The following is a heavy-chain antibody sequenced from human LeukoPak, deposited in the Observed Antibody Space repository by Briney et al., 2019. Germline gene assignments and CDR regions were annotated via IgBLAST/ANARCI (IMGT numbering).Heavy chain of an antibody. CDR3: ATLGQGSDY. CDR1: RFTFSSYR. J-gene: IGHJ4*02. Sequence: GRSLRLSCAASRFTFSSYRMHWVRQAAGKGLEWVAVIWYDGSNKYYADTVKGRFTISRDNSKNTLYLQMNSLRAEDTAVYYCATLGQGSDYWGQGTLVTVSS. CDR2: IWYDGSNK. V-gene: IGHV3-33*01.